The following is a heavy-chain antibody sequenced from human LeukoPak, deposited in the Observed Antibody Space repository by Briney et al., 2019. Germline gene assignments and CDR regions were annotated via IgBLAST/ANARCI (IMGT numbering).Heavy chain of an antibody. Sequence: GGSLRLSCAASGFTFSSYSMNWVRQAPGKGLEWVSSISSSSSYIYYADSVKGRFTISRDNAKSSLYLEMNSLRAEDTAVYYCARDLAVMVVTAIFAFDIWGQGTWSPSLQ. D-gene: IGHD2-21*02. J-gene: IGHJ3*02. CDR3: ARDLAVMVVTAIFAFDI. CDR1: GFTFSSYS. V-gene: IGHV3-21*01. CDR2: ISSSSSYI.